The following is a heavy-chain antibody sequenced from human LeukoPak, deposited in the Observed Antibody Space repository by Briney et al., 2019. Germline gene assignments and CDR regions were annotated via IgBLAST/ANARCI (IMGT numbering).Heavy chain of an antibody. D-gene: IGHD6-13*01. CDR2: IYYSGNT. CDR1: GGSISNKY. J-gene: IGHJ2*01. Sequence: SETLSLTCTVSGGSISNKYWSWIRQPPGKGLEWIGYIYYSGNTNYNPSLKSRVTISADTSKNQFSLKLSSVTAADTAVYYCARVYYSSSYDYWYFDLWGRGTLVTVSS. V-gene: IGHV4-59*01. CDR3: ARVYYSSSYDYWYFDL.